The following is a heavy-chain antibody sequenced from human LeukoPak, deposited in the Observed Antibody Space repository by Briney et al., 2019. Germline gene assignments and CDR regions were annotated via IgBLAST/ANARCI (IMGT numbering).Heavy chain of an antibody. CDR2: IQFDESEK. CDR3: AKAPVTSCRGAFCYPFDY. J-gene: IGHJ4*02. Sequence: GGSLRLSCTASGFTFSNNGMHWVRQAPGKGLEWVAFIQFDESEKYYVDSVKGRFTISRDNSRSTLYLQMNSLRAEDAAVYYCAKAPVTSCRGAFCYPFDYWGQGTLVTVSS. D-gene: IGHD2-15*01. V-gene: IGHV3-30*02. CDR1: GFTFSNNG.